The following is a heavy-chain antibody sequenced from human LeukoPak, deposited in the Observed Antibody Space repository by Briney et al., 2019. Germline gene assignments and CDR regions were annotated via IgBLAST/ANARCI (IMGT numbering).Heavy chain of an antibody. Sequence: PGGSLRLSCAASGFTFSNAWMSWVRQAPGKGLEWVGRIKSKTDGGTTDYAAPVKGRFTISRDDSKNTLYLQMNSLKTEDTAVYYCTTGPYYGDYGDAFDIWGQGTMVTVSS. J-gene: IGHJ3*02. CDR3: TTGPYYGDYGDAFDI. D-gene: IGHD4-17*01. V-gene: IGHV3-15*01. CDR2: IKSKTDGGTT. CDR1: GFTFSNAW.